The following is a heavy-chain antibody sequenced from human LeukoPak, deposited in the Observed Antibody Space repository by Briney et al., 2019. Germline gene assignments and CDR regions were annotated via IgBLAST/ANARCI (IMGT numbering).Heavy chain of an antibody. CDR3: AKEAYCGGDCYFPYFDY. D-gene: IGHD2-21*02. CDR1: GFTFSSYG. V-gene: IGHV3-30*18. Sequence: GRSLRLSCAASGFTFSSYGMHWVRQAPGKGLEWVAVISYDGSNKYYADSVKGRFTISRDNSKNTLYLQMNSLRAEDTAVYYCAKEAYCGGDCYFPYFDYWGQGTLVTVSS. CDR2: ISYDGSNK. J-gene: IGHJ4*02.